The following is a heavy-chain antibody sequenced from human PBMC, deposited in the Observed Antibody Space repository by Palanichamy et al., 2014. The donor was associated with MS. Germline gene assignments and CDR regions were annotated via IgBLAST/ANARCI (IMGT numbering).Heavy chain of an antibody. V-gene: IGHV4-34*01. CDR2: IDGSGGT. CDR1: DGSYDDGY. Sequence: LQQWGPGLLRPSETLFLTCSLYDGSYDDGYVLGLDPPGPGMGLEWIGEIDGSGGTTYSPSLKSRVTISLDPSKRQFSLKLSSVTSADTAVYYCARNSPFGLDVWGRGTAVIVSS. J-gene: IGHJ6*02. CDR3: ARNSPFGLDV.